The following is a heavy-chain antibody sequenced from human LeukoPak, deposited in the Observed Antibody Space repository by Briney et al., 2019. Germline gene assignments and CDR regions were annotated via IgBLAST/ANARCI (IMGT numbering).Heavy chain of an antibody. D-gene: IGHD6-13*01. J-gene: IGHJ4*02. CDR1: GFTFSSYW. Sequence: GGSLRLSCAASGFTFSSYWMSRVRQAPGKGLEWVANIKQDGSEKYYVDSVKGRFTISRDNAKNSLYLQMNSLRAEDTAVYYCAREGKAAAGTGGDYWGQGTLVTVSS. CDR3: AREGKAAAGTGGDY. CDR2: IKQDGSEK. V-gene: IGHV3-7*01.